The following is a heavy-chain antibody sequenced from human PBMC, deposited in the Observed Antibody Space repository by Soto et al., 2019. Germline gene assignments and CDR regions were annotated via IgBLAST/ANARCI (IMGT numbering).Heavy chain of an antibody. CDR3: AEDEGVGGTPGLFDY. Sequence: QVQLVESGGGAVQPGESLRLSCVASGFDFTYYAMHWVRQAPGKGLESVAVMSSDGSKIHHTDSVKGRFTISRDNSKNTPYLQMNSLRKEETAVYFCAEDEGVGGTPGLFDYWGQGTLVSVSS. D-gene: IGHD3-10*01. J-gene: IGHJ4*02. CDR1: GFDFTYYA. CDR2: MSSDGSKI. V-gene: IGHV3-30*18.